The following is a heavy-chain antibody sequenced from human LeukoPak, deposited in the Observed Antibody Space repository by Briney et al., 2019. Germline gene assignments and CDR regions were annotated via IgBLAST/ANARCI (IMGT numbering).Heavy chain of an antibody. Sequence: GGSLRLSCAASGFTVRSNYMNWVRQAPGKGLEWVSVIYSDGGTYYADSVKGRFTISRDNPKNTVYLQMNGLRAEDTAIYYCAKSVIPAARIHYWGQGTLVTVSS. J-gene: IGHJ4*02. V-gene: IGHV3-53*01. D-gene: IGHD2-2*01. CDR3: AKSVIPAARIHY. CDR2: IYSDGGT. CDR1: GFTVRSNY.